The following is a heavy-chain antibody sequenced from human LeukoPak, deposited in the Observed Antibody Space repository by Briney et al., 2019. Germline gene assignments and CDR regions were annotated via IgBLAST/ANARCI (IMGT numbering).Heavy chain of an antibody. CDR2: IYPSDSDT. D-gene: IGHD2-21*01. CDR1: ESDFSNYW. CDR3: ARRQAYTMRRNYYSYMDV. Sequence: GGSLEISCKGSESDFSNYWIGGVRQVPGKGLEWMGIIYPSDSDTRYSPSFQGQVTISADKSISTAYLQWSSLKASDTAVYYCARRQAYTMRRNYYSYMDVWGNGTTVTVSS. V-gene: IGHV5-51*01. J-gene: IGHJ6*03.